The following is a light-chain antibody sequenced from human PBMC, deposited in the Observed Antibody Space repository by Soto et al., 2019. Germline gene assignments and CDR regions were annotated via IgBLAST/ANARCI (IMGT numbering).Light chain of an antibody. Sequence: EIVMAQSRATLSVSQGERATLSCRASQSVSSNLAWYQQKPGQAPRLLIYGASTRATGIPARFSGSGSGTEFTLTISSLQSEDFAVYYCQQYNNWPQTFGQGTKVDIK. CDR2: GAS. V-gene: IGKV3-15*01. J-gene: IGKJ1*01. CDR3: QQYNNWPQT. CDR1: QSVSSN.